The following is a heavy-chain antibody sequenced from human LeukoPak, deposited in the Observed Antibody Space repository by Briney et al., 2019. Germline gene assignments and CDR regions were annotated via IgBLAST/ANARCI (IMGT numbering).Heavy chain of an antibody. Sequence: PGGSLRLSCAASGFTFSSYSMNWVRQAPGKGVEWVSSINSDSSLMFYAESVKGRFTISRDNARNSLYLQMNSLRAEDTAVYYCIRDLFDDYSLDYWGQGALVTVSS. D-gene: IGHD3-16*01. CDR1: GFTFSSYS. V-gene: IGHV3-21*01. J-gene: IGHJ4*02. CDR3: IRDLFDDYSLDY. CDR2: INSDSSLM.